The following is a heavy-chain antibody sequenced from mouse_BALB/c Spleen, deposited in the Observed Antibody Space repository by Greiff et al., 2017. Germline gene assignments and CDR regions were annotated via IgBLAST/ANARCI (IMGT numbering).Heavy chain of an antibody. Sequence: VQLQQSGAELVRPGTSVKVSCKASGYAFTNYLIEWVKQRPGQGLEWIGVINPGSGGTNYNEKFKGKATLTADKSSSTAYMQLSSLTSDDSAVYFCARSTDGYWFAYWGQGTLVTVSA. CDR2: INPGSGGT. CDR3: ARSTDGYWFAY. J-gene: IGHJ3*01. CDR1: GYAFTNYL. D-gene: IGHD2-3*01. V-gene: IGHV1-54*01.